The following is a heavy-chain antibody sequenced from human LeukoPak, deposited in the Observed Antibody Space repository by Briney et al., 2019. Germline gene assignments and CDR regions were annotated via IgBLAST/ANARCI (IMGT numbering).Heavy chain of an antibody. CDR3: ATATMVRGVIISNWFDP. J-gene: IGHJ5*02. Sequence: ASVKVSCKVSGYTLTELSMHWVRQAPGKGLGWMGGFYPEDGETIYAQKLQGTVTMTQDTSTDTAYMELSSLRSEDTAVYYCATATMVRGVIISNWFDPWGQGTLVTVSS. CDR1: GYTLTELS. D-gene: IGHD3-10*01. CDR2: FYPEDGET. V-gene: IGHV1-24*01.